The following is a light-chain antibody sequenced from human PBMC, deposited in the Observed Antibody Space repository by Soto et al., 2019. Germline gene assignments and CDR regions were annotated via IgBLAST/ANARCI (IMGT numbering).Light chain of an antibody. CDR3: QQYENYWT. J-gene: IGKJ1*01. CDR1: QDISNY. V-gene: IGKV1-33*01. Sequence: DIQMTQSPSSLSASVGDRVTITCQASQDISNYLNWYQQKPGKAPKLLIYDASNLETGVPSRFSGSGSGTEFTLTISSLQPEDFGIYYCQQYENYWTFGQGTKVDIK. CDR2: DAS.